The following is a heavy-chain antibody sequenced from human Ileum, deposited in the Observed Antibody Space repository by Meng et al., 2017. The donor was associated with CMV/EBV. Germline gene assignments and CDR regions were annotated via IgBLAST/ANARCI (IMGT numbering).Heavy chain of an antibody. CDR3: ARFDILTGFAIDH. Sequence: LPESGAVLVKPSETLSLICTVSGDPICSSSYYWGWVRQPPGKELDWIGSVYHTGSTYHNPSLKSRVTISIHTSKNQFSLKLSSVTVADTALYYCARFDILTGFAIDHWGQGPLVTVSS. CDR1: GDPICSSSYY. D-gene: IGHD3-9*01. V-gene: IGHV4-39*07. J-gene: IGHJ4*02. CDR2: VYHTGST.